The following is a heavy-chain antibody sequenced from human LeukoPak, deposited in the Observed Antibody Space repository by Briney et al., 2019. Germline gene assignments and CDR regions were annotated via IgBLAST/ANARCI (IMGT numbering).Heavy chain of an antibody. Sequence: ASVKVSCKASGYTFTSYGDSWVRQAPAQGLEWMGWISAYNGNTNYAQKLQGRVTMTTDTSTSTAYMELRSLRSDDTAVYYCARDRPSIAVAGTVDYWGQGTLVTVSS. CDR3: ARDRPSIAVAGTVDY. D-gene: IGHD6-19*01. V-gene: IGHV1-18*01. CDR2: ISAYNGNT. J-gene: IGHJ4*02. CDR1: GYTFTSYG.